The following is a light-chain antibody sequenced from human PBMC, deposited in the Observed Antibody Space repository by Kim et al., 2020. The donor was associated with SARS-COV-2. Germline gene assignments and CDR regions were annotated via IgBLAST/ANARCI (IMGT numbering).Light chain of an antibody. CDR3: QQRSNWPRGVT. V-gene: IGKV3-11*01. J-gene: IGKJ5*01. CDR2: DAS. Sequence: PGEGATLSCRASQSVSSYLAWYQQKPGQAPRLLIYDASNRATGIPARFSGSGSGTDFTLTISSLEPEDFAVYYCQQRSNWPRGVTFGQGTRLEIK. CDR1: QSVSSY.